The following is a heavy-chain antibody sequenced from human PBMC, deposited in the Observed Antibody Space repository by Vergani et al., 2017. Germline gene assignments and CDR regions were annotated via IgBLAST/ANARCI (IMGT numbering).Heavy chain of an antibody. CDR1: GYTFTSYA. J-gene: IGHJ3*02. Sequence: QVQLVQSGAEVKKPGASVKVSCKASGYTFTSYAMHWVRQAPGQRLEWMGWINAGNGNTKYSQKFQGRVTITRDTSASTAYMELSSLRSEDTAVYYCAGENYYDSSGLPTAAAFDIWGQGTMVTVPS. CDR2: INAGNGNT. V-gene: IGHV1-3*01. CDR3: AGENYYDSSGLPTAAAFDI. D-gene: IGHD3-22*01.